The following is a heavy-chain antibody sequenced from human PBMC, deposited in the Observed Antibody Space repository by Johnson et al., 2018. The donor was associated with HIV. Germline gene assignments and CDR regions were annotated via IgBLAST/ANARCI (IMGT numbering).Heavy chain of an antibody. V-gene: IGHV3-30*04. J-gene: IGHJ3*02. D-gene: IGHD2-15*01. CDR3: ARDDGGGGDAFDS. Sequence: VQLVESGGGVVQPGRSLRLSCAASGFTFSSYAMHWVRQAPGKGLEWVAVISYDGSNKYYADSVKGRFTISRDNSKNTLYLQMNSLRAEDTAVYYCARDDGGGGDAFDSWGQGTMVTVSS. CDR2: ISYDGSNK. CDR1: GFTFSSYA.